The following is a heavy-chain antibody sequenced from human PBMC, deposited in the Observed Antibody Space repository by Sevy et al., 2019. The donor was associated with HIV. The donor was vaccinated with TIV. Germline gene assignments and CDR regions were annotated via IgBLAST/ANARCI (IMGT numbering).Heavy chain of an antibody. CDR3: ARDESTKTTPESFDI. CDR2: IYHTGNT. V-gene: IGHV4-30-2*01. D-gene: IGHD4-17*01. J-gene: IGHJ3*02. CDR1: GVSISSGAYS. Sequence: SETLSLTCAVSGVSISSGAYSWNWIRQPPGKGLEWIGYIYHTGNTYSNPSLKSLITISLDRSKIQFSLRLSSVTAADTAVYFCARDESTKTTPESFDIWGQGTMVTVSS.